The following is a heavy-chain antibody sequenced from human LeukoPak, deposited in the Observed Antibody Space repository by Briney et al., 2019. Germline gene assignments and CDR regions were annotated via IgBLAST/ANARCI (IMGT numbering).Heavy chain of an antibody. Sequence: ASVTVSFTVSGYTLTELSMHWVRQAPGKGLEWMGGFDPEDGETIYAQKFQGRVTMTEDTSTDTAYMELSSLRSEDTAVYYCATVPWGLGYWGQGTLVTVSS. CDR1: GYTLTELS. CDR3: ATVPWGLGY. CDR2: FDPEDGET. J-gene: IGHJ4*02. V-gene: IGHV1-24*01. D-gene: IGHD7-27*01.